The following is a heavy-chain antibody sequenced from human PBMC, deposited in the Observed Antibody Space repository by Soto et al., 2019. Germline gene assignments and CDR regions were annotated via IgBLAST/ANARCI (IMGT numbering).Heavy chain of an antibody. J-gene: IGHJ4*02. V-gene: IGHV3-30*18. Sequence: QVQLVESGGGVVQPGRSLRLSCAASGFTFSSDCMHWVRQAPGKGLEWVAVISYDGSNKYYADSVKGRFTISRDNSKNTLYLQMNSLRAEDTAVYYCAKEIAARPYYFDYWGQGTLVTVSS. CDR2: ISYDGSNK. CDR1: GFTFSSDC. CDR3: AKEIAARPYYFDY. D-gene: IGHD6-6*01.